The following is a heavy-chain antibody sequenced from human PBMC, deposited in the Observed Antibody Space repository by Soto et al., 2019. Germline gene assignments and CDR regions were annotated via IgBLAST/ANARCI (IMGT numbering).Heavy chain of an antibody. CDR2: ISGSGGST. CDR3: AKAYYYDSSGYETDFDY. V-gene: IGHV3-23*01. D-gene: IGHD3-22*01. CDR1: GFTFSSNA. Sequence: EVQLLESGGRLVQPGGSLRLSCAASGFTFSSNAMSWVRQAPGKGLEWVSAISGSGGSTYYADSVKGRFTISRDNSKNTLYLQMNSLRAEDTAVYYCAKAYYYDSSGYETDFDYWGQGTLVTVSS. J-gene: IGHJ4*02.